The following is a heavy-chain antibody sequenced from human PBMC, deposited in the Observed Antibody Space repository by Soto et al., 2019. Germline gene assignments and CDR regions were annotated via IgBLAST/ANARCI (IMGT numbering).Heavy chain of an antibody. CDR2: IYYSGST. Sequence: SETLSLTCTVSGGSVSSGSYYWSWIRQPPGKGLEWIGYIYYSGSTNYNPSLKSRVTISVDTSKNQFSLKLSSVTAADTAVYYCASAPRSYLSPYYFDYWGQGTLVTVSS. CDR3: ASAPRSYLSPYYFDY. V-gene: IGHV4-61*01. J-gene: IGHJ4*02. D-gene: IGHD1-26*01. CDR1: GGSVSSGSYY.